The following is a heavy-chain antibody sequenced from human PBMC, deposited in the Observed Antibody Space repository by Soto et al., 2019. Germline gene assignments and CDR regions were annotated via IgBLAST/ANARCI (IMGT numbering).Heavy chain of an antibody. Sequence: QLQLQESGPGLVKPSETLSLTCTVSGGSISSSSYYWGWIRQPPGKGLEWIGSIYYSGSTYYNPSLKSRVTISVDTSKNQFSLKLSSVTAADTAVYYCAKAGCSSTRCYNPFDYWGQGTLVTVSS. J-gene: IGHJ4*02. V-gene: IGHV4-39*01. CDR1: GGSISSSSYY. D-gene: IGHD2-2*02. CDR3: AKAGCSSTRCYNPFDY. CDR2: IYYSGST.